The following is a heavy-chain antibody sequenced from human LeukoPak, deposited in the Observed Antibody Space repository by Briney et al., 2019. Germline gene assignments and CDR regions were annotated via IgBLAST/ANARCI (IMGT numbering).Heavy chain of an antibody. CDR1: GFTFNSYW. J-gene: IGHJ3*02. V-gene: IGHV3-74*01. D-gene: IGHD3-16*01. CDR3: ARGSRGTRNAFDI. Sequence: PGGSLRLSCAASGFTFNSYWMHWVRQAPGKGLVWVSRIHSNGNSTNYADSVKGRFTISRDNAKNSLYLQMNSLRAEDTAVYYCARGSRGTRNAFDIWGQGTMVTVSS. CDR2: IHSNGNST.